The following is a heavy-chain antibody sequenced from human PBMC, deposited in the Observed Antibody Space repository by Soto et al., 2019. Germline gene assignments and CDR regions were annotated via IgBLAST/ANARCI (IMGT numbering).Heavy chain of an antibody. J-gene: IGHJ6*02. Sequence: PSETLSLTCAVYGGSFSGYYCSWSRQPPGKGLEWIGEINHSGSTNYNPSLKSRVTISVDTSKNQFSLKLSSVTAADTAVYYCARGRRRDTAMVRPLRYYYYGMDVWGQGTTVTVSS. CDR1: GGSFSGYY. CDR3: ARGRRRDTAMVRPLRYYYYGMDV. CDR2: INHSGST. D-gene: IGHD5-18*01. V-gene: IGHV4-34*01.